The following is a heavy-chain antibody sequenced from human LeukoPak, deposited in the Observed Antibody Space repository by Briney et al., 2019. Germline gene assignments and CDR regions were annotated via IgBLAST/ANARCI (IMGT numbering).Heavy chain of an antibody. D-gene: IGHD7-27*01. CDR3: ARVVRRTGDAFDI. CDR1: GGSISSGSYY. V-gene: IGHV4-61*02. Sequence: PSETLSLTCTVSGGSISSGSYYWSWIRQPAGKGLEWIGRIYTSGSTNYNPSLKSRVTISVDTSKNQFSLKLSSVTAADTAVYYCARVVRRTGDAFDIWGQGTMVTVSS. CDR2: IYTSGST. J-gene: IGHJ3*02.